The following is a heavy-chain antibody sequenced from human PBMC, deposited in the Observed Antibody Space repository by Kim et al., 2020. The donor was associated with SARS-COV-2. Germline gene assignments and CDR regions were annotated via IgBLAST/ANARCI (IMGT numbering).Heavy chain of an antibody. CDR1: GFTFSSYA. D-gene: IGHD3-9*01. Sequence: GGSLRLSCAASGFTFSSYAMHWVRQAPGKGLEWVAVISYDGSNKYYADSVKGRFTISRDNSKNTLYLQMNSLRAEDTAVYYCARKDWYFSIPYWGQGTLV. J-gene: IGHJ4*02. CDR3: ARKDWYFSIPY. V-gene: IGHV3-30*04. CDR2: ISYDGSNK.